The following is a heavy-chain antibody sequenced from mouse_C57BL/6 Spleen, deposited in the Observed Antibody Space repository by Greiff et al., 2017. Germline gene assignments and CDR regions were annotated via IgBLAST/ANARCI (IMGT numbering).Heavy chain of an antibody. V-gene: IGHV1-82*01. CDR2: IYPGDGDT. J-gene: IGHJ2*01. D-gene: IGHD1-1*01. Sequence: QVQLQQSGPELVKPGASVKISCKASGYAFSSSWMNWVKQRPGKGLEWIGRIYPGDGDTNYNGKFKGKATLTADKSSSTAYMQLSSLTSEDSAVYFCARGVAHFDYWGQGTTLTVSS. CDR3: ARGVAHFDY. CDR1: GYAFSSSW.